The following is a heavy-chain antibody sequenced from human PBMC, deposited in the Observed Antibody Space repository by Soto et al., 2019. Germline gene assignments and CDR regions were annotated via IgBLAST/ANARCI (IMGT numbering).Heavy chain of an antibody. D-gene: IGHD2-15*01. V-gene: IGHV1-18*04. CDR1: GYTFTSYG. CDR2: ISAYNGNT. Sequence: QVQLVQSGAEVKKPGASVKVSCKASGYTFTSYGISWVRQAPGQGLEWMGWISAYNGNTNYAQKLQGRVTMTTDTATSTAYMELRSLRSDDTAVYYCARDRYCSGVSCDSDYQPLYGMHVWGQGTTVTVSS. CDR3: ARDRYCSGVSCDSDYQPLYGMHV. J-gene: IGHJ6*02.